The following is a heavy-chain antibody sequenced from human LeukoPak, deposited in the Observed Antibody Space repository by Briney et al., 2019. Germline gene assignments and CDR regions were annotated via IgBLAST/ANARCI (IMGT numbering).Heavy chain of an antibody. V-gene: IGHV4-59*04. Sequence: SETLSVTCTVSGVSISSYYWSWIRQPPRKGLEWIGYIYYSGSTYYNPSLKSRVTISVDTSKNQFSLKLSSVTAADTAVYYCAGYCSGGSCSTEAFDIWGQGTMVTVSS. CDR1: GVSISSYY. D-gene: IGHD2-15*01. CDR2: IYYSGST. J-gene: IGHJ3*02. CDR3: AGYCSGGSCSTEAFDI.